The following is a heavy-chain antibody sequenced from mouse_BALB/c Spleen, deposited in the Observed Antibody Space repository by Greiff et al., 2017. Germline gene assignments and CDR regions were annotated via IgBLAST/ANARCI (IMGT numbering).Heavy chain of an antibody. J-gene: IGHJ2*01. CDR3: ASIYYYGSSIF. CDR2: IYPGDGDT. CDR1: GYAFSSYW. D-gene: IGHD1-1*01. Sequence: QVQLQQSGAELVRTGSSVKISCKASGYAFSSYWMNWVKQRPGQGLEWIGQIYPGDGDTNYNGKFKGKATLTADKSSSTAYMQLSSLTSEDSAVYFCASIYYYGSSIFWGQGTTLTVSS. V-gene: IGHV1-80*01.